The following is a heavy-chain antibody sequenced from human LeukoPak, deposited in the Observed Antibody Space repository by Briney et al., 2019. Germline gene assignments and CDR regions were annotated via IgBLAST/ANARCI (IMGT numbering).Heavy chain of an antibody. CDR3: ARRGSISGWSFDY. CDR2: IYTSGNT. V-gene: IGHV4-4*07. CDR1: GGSMSTYS. J-gene: IGHJ4*02. Sequence: SETLSLTRIVSGGSMSTYSWTWLRQPAGKALEWIGQIYTSGNTNYNPSLKSRVTMSVDTSKNQFSLKLTSVTAADTAVYYCARRGSISGWSFDYWGQGIQVTVFS. D-gene: IGHD6-19*01.